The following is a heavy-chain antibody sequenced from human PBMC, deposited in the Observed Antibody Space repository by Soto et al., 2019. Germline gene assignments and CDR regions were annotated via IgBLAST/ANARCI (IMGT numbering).Heavy chain of an antibody. V-gene: IGHV4-30-4*01. CDR2: IYYSGCT. J-gene: IGHJ4*02. D-gene: IGHD5-12*01. CDR3: ATSPDSGYDKYFDY. Sequence: SETLSLTCTVSGGSISSGDYYWSWIRQPPGKGLEWIGYIYYSGCTYYNPSLKSRVTISVDTSKNQFSLKLSSVTAADTAVYYCATSPDSGYDKYFDYWGQGTRVTVSS. CDR1: GGSISSGDYY.